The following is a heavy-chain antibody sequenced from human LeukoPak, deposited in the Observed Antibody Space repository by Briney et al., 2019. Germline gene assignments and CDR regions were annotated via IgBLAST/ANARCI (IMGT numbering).Heavy chain of an antibody. Sequence: SETLSLTCTVSVGSISSYYWSWIRQPPGKGLEWIGYIYYSGSTKYNPSLKSRVTISVDTSKNQFSLKLSSVTAADTAVYYCARGLRDIVATPYYFDYRGQGTLVTVSS. V-gene: IGHV4-59*01. CDR2: IYYSGST. J-gene: IGHJ4*02. D-gene: IGHD5-12*01. CDR3: ARGLRDIVATPYYFDY. CDR1: VGSISSYY.